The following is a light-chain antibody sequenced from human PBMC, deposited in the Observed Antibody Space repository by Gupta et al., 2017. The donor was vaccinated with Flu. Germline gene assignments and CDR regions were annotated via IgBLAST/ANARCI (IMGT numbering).Light chain of an antibody. CDR1: EGIGTY. Sequence: SLSASVGDRIAITCRASEGIGTYLNWYQQRPGKAPKLLIYAASTLHSGVPSRFSGTRSGTDFTLSIGGLQPEDFGTYYCQQSDITPRTFGPGTKVEVK. J-gene: IGKJ1*01. CDR3: QQSDITPRT. CDR2: AAS. V-gene: IGKV1-39*01.